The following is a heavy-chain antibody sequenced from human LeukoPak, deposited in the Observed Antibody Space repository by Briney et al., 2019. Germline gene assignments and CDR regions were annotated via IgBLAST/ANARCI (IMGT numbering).Heavy chain of an antibody. V-gene: IGHV3-48*03. CDR2: ISSSGSTI. D-gene: IGHD6-19*01. Sequence: GGSLRLSCAASGFTFSSYEMNWVRQAPGKGLEWVSYISSSGSTIYYADSVKGRFTISRDNAKNSLYLQMNSLRAEDTAVYYCAGGYSSGWYDRGAFDIWGQGTMVTVSS. CDR3: AGGYSSGWYDRGAFDI. J-gene: IGHJ3*02. CDR1: GFTFSSYE.